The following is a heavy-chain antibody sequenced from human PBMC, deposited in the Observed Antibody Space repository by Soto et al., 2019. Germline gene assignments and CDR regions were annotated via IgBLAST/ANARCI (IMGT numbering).Heavy chain of an antibody. Sequence: SETLSLTCAVYGGSFSCYYWSWIRQPPGKGLEWIGEINHSGSTNYNPSLKSRVTISVDTSKNQFSLKLSSVTAADTAVYYCASAHRGGYDYVWGSYRYTRPRNWFDPWGQGTLVTVSS. J-gene: IGHJ5*02. CDR1: GGSFSCYY. D-gene: IGHD3-16*02. V-gene: IGHV4-34*01. CDR3: ASAHRGGYDYVWGSYRYTRPRNWFDP. CDR2: INHSGST.